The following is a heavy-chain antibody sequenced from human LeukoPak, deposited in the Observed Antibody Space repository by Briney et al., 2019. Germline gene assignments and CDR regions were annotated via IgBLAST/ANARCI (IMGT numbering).Heavy chain of an antibody. D-gene: IGHD6-13*01. CDR1: GGSISSYY. CDR2: IYYSGST. J-gene: IGHJ4*02. Sequence: PSETLSLTCTVSGGSISSYYWSWIRQPPGKGLEWIGYIYYSGSTYYNLSLNSRVTVSVDTSKNQFSLKLSSVTAADTAVYYCARHSRPLFDYWGQGTLVTVSS. V-gene: IGHV4-59*08. CDR3: ARHSRPLFDY.